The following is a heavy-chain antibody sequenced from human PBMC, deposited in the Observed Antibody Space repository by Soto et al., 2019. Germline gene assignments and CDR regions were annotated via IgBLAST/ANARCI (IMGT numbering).Heavy chain of an antibody. CDR2: IYPGDSDT. Sequence: PGESMKISCKVSGYSFATYWIGWVRQRPGKGLEWMGIIYPGDSDTRYSPSFRGQVTISADKSISTAYLQWSSLKASDTAMYYCATGGYCSSTSCYNFFDYWGQGTLVTVSS. D-gene: IGHD2-2*02. V-gene: IGHV5-51*01. CDR1: GYSFATYW. J-gene: IGHJ4*02. CDR3: ATGGYCSSTSCYNFFDY.